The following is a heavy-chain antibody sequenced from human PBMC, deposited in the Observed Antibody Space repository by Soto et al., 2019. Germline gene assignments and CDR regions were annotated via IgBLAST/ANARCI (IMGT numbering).Heavy chain of an antibody. CDR3: VSSGTAPMLRHNWFDP. V-gene: IGHV3-21*01. CDR2: ITTSGSYI. Sequence: EVQLVESGGGLVKPGGSLRLSCAASGFTFSSYDMNWVRQAPGKGLEYVSSITTSGSYIYYGDSVRGRFTISRDNAKNSLFLQRDSLRAEDTAVYYCVSSGTAPMLRHNWFDPWGQGTLVTVSS. J-gene: IGHJ5*02. D-gene: IGHD1-1*01. CDR1: GFTFSSYD.